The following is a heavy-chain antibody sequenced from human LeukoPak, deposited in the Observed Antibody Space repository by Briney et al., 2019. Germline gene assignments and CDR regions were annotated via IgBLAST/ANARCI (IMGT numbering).Heavy chain of an antibody. CDR3: SRENGAFSPFGY. D-gene: IGHD2-8*01. CDR2: ISLTGLT. CDR1: GGSISNTNW. J-gene: IGHJ4*02. Sequence: SETLSLTRGVSGGSISNTNWWSWVRQPPGQGLGWIGEISLTGLTHYNPSLESRVTVSLDKSKNQLSLNLTSVTAADTAVYYCSRENGAFSPFGYWGQGTLVTVLS. V-gene: IGHV4-4*02.